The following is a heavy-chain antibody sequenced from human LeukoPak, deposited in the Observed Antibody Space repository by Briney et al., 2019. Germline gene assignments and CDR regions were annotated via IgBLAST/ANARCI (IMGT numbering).Heavy chain of an antibody. J-gene: IGHJ4*02. CDR2: IYPGDSDT. CDR1: GYSFTTSW. Sequence: GESLKISCRGSGYSFTTSWIGWVRQMPGKGLEWMGIIYPGDSDTRYTPSFQGQVTMSADKSINTAYLQWSSLKASDTAIYYCARRQGCSSTSCPPDYWGQGTLVTVSP. V-gene: IGHV5-51*01. D-gene: IGHD2-2*01. CDR3: ARRQGCSSTSCPPDY.